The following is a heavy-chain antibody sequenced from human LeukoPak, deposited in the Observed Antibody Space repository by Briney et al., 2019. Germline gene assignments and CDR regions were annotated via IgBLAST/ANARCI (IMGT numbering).Heavy chain of an antibody. CDR1: GFTFSSYW. CDR3: AKMPVSYSSGWSNFDY. Sequence: GGSLRLSCAASGFTFSSYWMSWVRQAPGKGLEWVANIQQDGSKKYYVDSVKGRFTISRDNAKNSLYLQMNSLRAEDTAVYYCAKMPVSYSSGWSNFDYWGQGTLVTVSS. J-gene: IGHJ4*02. CDR2: IQQDGSKK. V-gene: IGHV3-7*01. D-gene: IGHD6-19*01.